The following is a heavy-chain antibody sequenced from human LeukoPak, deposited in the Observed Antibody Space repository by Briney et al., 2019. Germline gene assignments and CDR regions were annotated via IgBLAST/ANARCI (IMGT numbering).Heavy chain of an antibody. CDR3: ARAEGSLSHLSPPGFDYGDYVTV. V-gene: IGHV1-3*01. Sequence: ASVKASCKASGYTFTSYAMHWVRQAPGQRLEWMGWINAGNGNTKYSQKFQGRVTITRDTSASTAYMELSSLRSEDTAVYYCARAEGSLSHLSPPGFDYGDYVTVWGQGTLVTVSS. CDR1: GYTFTSYA. J-gene: IGHJ4*02. D-gene: IGHD4-17*01. CDR2: INAGNGNT.